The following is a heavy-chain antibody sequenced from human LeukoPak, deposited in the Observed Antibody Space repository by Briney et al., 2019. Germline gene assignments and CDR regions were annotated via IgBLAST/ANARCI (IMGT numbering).Heavy chain of an antibody. CDR1: GFTFSSYS. J-gene: IGHJ4*02. D-gene: IGHD6-13*01. CDR3: ARSRYGTTWSSSWEFDY. CDR2: IYSGGST. Sequence: GGSLGLSCAASGFTFSSYSMNWVRQAPGKGLEWVSVIYSGGSTYYADSVKGRFTISRDNSKNTLYLQMNSLRAEDTAVYYCARSRYGTTWSSSWEFDYWGQGTLVTVSS. V-gene: IGHV3-66*01.